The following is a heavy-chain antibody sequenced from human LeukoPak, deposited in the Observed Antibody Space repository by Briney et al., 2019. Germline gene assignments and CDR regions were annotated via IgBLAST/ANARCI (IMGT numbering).Heavy chain of an antibody. V-gene: IGHV3-30*04. CDR2: ISYDGSNK. Sequence: PGGSLRLSCAASGFTFSSYAMHWVRQAPGKGLKWVAVISYDGSNKYYADSVKGRFTISRDNSKNTLYLQMNSLRAEDTAVYYCARESSGYSYGYFDYWGQGTLVTVSS. CDR1: GFTFSSYA. D-gene: IGHD5-18*01. J-gene: IGHJ4*02. CDR3: ARESSGYSYGYFDY.